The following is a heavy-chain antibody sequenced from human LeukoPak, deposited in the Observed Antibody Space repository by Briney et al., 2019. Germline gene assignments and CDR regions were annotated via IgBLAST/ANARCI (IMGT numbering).Heavy chain of an antibody. Sequence: SETLSLTCTVSGGSISSSSYYWGWIRQPPGKGLEWIGSIYYSGSTYYNPSLRSRVTISVDTSKNQFSLKLSSVTAADTAVYYCARHADYGDYAFDYWGQGTLVTVSS. CDR1: GGSISSSSYY. V-gene: IGHV4-39*01. D-gene: IGHD4-17*01. CDR3: ARHADYGDYAFDY. J-gene: IGHJ4*02. CDR2: IYYSGST.